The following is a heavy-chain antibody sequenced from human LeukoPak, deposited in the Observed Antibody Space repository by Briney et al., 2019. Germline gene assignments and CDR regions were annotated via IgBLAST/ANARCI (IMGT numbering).Heavy chain of an antibody. CDR1: GGTFSIYA. D-gene: IGHD3-22*01. CDR2: IIPIFGTA. CDR3: ARDAKYYYDSSGYPGAFDI. Sequence: SVKVSCKSSGGTFSIYAISWVRQAPGQGLEWMGGIIPIFGTANYAQKFQGRVTITADESTSTAYMELSSLRSEDTAVYYCARDAKYYYDSSGYPGAFDIWGQGTMVTVSS. J-gene: IGHJ3*02. V-gene: IGHV1-69*01.